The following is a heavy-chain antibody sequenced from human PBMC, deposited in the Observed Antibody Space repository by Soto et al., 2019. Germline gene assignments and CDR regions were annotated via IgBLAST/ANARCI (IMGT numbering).Heavy chain of an antibody. CDR3: AGRYSGSLYYYYGMDV. CDR2: IIPIFGTA. V-gene: IGHV1-69*01. CDR1: GGTFSSYA. D-gene: IGHD1-26*01. Sequence: QVQLVQSGAEVKKPGSSVKVSCKASGGTFSSYAISWVRQAPGQGLEWMGGIIPIFGTANYAQKFQGRVTITADEPPSTAYMELSSLRSEDTAVYYCAGRYSGSLYYYYGMDVWGQGTTVTVSS. J-gene: IGHJ6*02.